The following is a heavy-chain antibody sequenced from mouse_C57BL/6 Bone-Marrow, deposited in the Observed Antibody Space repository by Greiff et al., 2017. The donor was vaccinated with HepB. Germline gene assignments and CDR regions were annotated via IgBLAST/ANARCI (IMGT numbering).Heavy chain of an antibody. CDR2: ISSGGSYN. V-gene: IGHV5-6*01. D-gene: IGHD1-1*01. Sequence: EVMLVESGGDLVKPGGSLKLSCAASGFTFSSYGMSWVRQTPDKRLEWVATISSGGSYNYYPDSVKGRFTISRDNAKDTLYLQMSSLKYENTAMYYCARIYYGSSYEYYFDYWGQGTTLTVSS. CDR1: GFTFSSYG. CDR3: ARIYYGSSYEYYFDY. J-gene: IGHJ2*01.